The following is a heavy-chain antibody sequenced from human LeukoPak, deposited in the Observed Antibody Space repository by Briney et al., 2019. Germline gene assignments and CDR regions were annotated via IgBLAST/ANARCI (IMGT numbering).Heavy chain of an antibody. CDR1: GYTFTSYD. CDR2: MNPNSGNT. V-gene: IGHV1-8*01. J-gene: IGHJ6*02. CDR3: ARSGNIWSGYFPYYYYYGMDV. Sequence: GASVKVSCKPSGYTFTSYDIYWVRQAPGQGLEWMGWMNPNSGNTGYAQKFQGRVTMTRNTSISTAYMELSSLRSEDTAVYYCARSGNIWSGYFPYYYYYGMDVWGQGTMVTVSS. D-gene: IGHD3-3*01.